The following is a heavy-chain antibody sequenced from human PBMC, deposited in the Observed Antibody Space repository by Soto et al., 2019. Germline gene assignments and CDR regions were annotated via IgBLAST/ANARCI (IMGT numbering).Heavy chain of an antibody. CDR1: GCTFSSYA. V-gene: IGHV3-23*01. CDR3: AKIEGITGTNFDY. J-gene: IGHJ4*02. Sequence: GGLRRSGAASGCTFSSYAMSGVRQAPGKGLEWVSAISGSGGSTYYAESVKGRFTISRDNSKNTLYLQMNSLRAEDTAVYYCAKIEGITGTNFDYWGQGTMVTVPS. D-gene: IGHD1-20*01. CDR2: ISGSGGST.